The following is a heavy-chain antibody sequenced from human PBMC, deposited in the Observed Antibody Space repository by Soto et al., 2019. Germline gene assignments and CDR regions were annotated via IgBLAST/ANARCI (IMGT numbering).Heavy chain of an antibody. J-gene: IGHJ4*02. CDR2: ISAYNGNT. CDR1: GYTFTSYG. Sequence: GASVKVSCKASGYTFTSYGISWVRQAPGQGLEWMGWISAYNGNTNYAQKLQGRVTMTEDTSTDTAYMELSSLRSEDTAVYYCATGPYYSSSWYYFDYWGQGTLVTVSS. D-gene: IGHD6-13*01. V-gene: IGHV1-18*04. CDR3: ATGPYYSSSWYYFDY.